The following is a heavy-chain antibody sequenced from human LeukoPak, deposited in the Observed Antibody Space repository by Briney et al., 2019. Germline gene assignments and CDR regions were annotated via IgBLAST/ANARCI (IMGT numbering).Heavy chain of an antibody. CDR1: GFTVNSNY. CDR2: IYSGGST. J-gene: IGHJ3*02. V-gene: IGHV3-53*01. CDR3: ARAEGYYDSSGNDAFDI. D-gene: IGHD3-22*01. Sequence: PGGSLRLSCAASGFTVNSNYMSWVRQAPGKGLEWVSIIYSGGSTYYADSVKGRFTISRDNSKNTLYLQMNSLRAEDTAVYYCARAEGYYDSSGNDAFDIWGQGTMVTVSS.